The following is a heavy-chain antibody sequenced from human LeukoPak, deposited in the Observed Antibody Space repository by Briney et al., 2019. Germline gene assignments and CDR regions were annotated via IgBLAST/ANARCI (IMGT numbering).Heavy chain of an antibody. V-gene: IGHV3-30*18. CDR1: GFTFSSYG. CDR3: AKDLYGGTGYFDY. D-gene: IGHD4-23*01. CDR2: ISYDGSNK. J-gene: IGHJ4*02. Sequence: PGGSLRLSCAASGFTFSSYGMHWVRQAPGKGLEWVAVISYDGSNKYYADSVKGRFTISRDNSKNTLYLQMDSLRAEDTAVYYCAKDLYGGTGYFDYWGQGTLVTVSS.